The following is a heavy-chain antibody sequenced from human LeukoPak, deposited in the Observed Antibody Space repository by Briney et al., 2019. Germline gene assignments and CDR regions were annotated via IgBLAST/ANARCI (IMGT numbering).Heavy chain of an antibody. CDR1: EFTFSHHA. Sequence: GGSLRLSCAASEFTFSHHAMHWVRQAPGKGLEWVAVISYDGSNKYHADSVKGRFIISRDNSKNTLYLQMNSLRADDTAVYYCARDRKAVTGAFDYWGQGTLVTVSS. CDR3: ARDRKAVTGAFDY. D-gene: IGHD6-19*01. CDR2: ISYDGSNK. V-gene: IGHV3-30*04. J-gene: IGHJ4*02.